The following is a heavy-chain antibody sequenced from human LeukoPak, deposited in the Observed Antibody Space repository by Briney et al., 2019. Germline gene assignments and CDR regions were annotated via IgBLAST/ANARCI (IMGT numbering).Heavy chain of an antibody. CDR2: ISYDGSNK. V-gene: IGHV3-30*18. J-gene: IGHJ3*02. CDR1: GFTFSSYG. D-gene: IGHD5-24*01. CDR3: AKTGGGDGYNFLAFDI. Sequence: GRSLRLSCAASGFTFSSYGMHWVRQAPGKGLEWVAVISYDGSNKYYADSVKGRFTISRDNSKNTLYLQMNSLRAEDTAVYYCAKTGGGDGYNFLAFDIWGQGTMVTVSS.